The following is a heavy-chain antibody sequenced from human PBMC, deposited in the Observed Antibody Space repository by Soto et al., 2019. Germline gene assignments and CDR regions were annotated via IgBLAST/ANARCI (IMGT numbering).Heavy chain of an antibody. Sequence: GASVKVSCKPSGVTFSRNVISWVRQAPGQGLEWMGGIISLFGSPKYAQKFQDRVTIIADESTSTVYMELSSLRSEDTAIYYCARGYDAEGFDYWRQGTLVTVSS. V-gene: IGHV1-69*13. CDR3: ARGYDAEGFDY. CDR1: GVTFSRNV. D-gene: IGHD5-12*01. CDR2: IISLFGSP. J-gene: IGHJ4*02.